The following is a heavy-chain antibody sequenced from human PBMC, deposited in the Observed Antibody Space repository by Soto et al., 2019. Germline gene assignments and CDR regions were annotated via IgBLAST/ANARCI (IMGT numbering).Heavy chain of an antibody. CDR2: IYYRGST. D-gene: IGHD5-12*01. Sequence: TLSLTCTVSGGSISSSSYYWGWIRQPPWKGLEWIWRIYYRGSTYYNPSVNSRVTISVDTSKNQFSLKLSSVTAADTAVYYCASGGGSDYKVDYWGQGTLVTASS. J-gene: IGHJ4*02. V-gene: IGHV4-39*01. CDR1: GGSISSSSYY. CDR3: ASGGGSDYKVDY.